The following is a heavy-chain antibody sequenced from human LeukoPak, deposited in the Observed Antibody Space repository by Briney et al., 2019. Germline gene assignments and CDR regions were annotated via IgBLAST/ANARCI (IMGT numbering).Heavy chain of an antibody. CDR3: ARVYYSSTSCLGDGMDV. CDR2: ISAYNGNT. Sequence: ASVKVSCKASGYTFTSYGISWVRQAPGQGLEWMGWISAYNGNTNYAQKLQGRVTMTTDTSTSTAYMELRSLRSDDTAVYYCARVYYSSTSCLGDGMDVWGQGTTVTVSS. J-gene: IGHJ6*02. CDR1: GYTFTSYG. V-gene: IGHV1-18*01. D-gene: IGHD2-2*01.